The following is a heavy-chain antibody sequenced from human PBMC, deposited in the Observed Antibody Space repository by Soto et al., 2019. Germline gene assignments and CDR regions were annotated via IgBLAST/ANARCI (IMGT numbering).Heavy chain of an antibody. V-gene: IGHV4-31*03. J-gene: IGHJ4*02. Sequence: SETLSLTCTVSGGSISSGGYYWSWIRQHPGKGLEWIGYIYYSGSTYYNPSLKSRVTISVDTSKNQFSLKLSSVTAADTAVYYCARGRRYYDILTGYQCVFDYWGQGTLVTVSS. CDR2: IYYSGST. CDR3: ARGRRYYDILTGYQCVFDY. CDR1: GGSISSGGYY. D-gene: IGHD3-9*01.